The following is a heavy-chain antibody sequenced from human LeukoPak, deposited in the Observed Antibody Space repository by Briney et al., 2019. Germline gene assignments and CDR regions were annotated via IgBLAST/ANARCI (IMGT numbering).Heavy chain of an antibody. J-gene: IGHJ4*02. CDR2: ISPSSDRT. D-gene: IGHD3-22*01. CDR1: GFTFGSYA. CDR3: AIMHGYYDGSGYWVQ. Sequence: PGGSLRLSCAASGFTFGSYAMSWVRQAPGKGLEWVSFISPSSDRTSNADSVEGRFTISRDNPRNTLYLQMNSLRDEDTAVYYCAIMHGYYDGSGYWVQWGQGTLVTVSS. V-gene: IGHV3-23*01.